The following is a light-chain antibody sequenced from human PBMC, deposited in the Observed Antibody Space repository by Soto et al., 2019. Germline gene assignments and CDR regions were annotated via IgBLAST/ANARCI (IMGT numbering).Light chain of an antibody. CDR2: GVS. CDR1: QSVRRSC. CDR3: QQYGTSPRT. Sequence: ESVLRQSPGTVSLSPGERGTLSCWASQSVRRSCLAWYQQKLGQAPRLLIYGVSNRATGIPDRFSGSGSGTDFTLTISRLESEDFAVYYCQQYGTSPRTFGQGTKVEIK. J-gene: IGKJ1*01. V-gene: IGKV3-20*01.